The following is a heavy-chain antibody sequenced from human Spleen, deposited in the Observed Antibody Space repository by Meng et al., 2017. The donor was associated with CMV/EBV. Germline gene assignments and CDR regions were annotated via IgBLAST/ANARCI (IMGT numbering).Heavy chain of an antibody. D-gene: IGHD3-10*01. CDR2: INWNGGST. V-gene: IGHV3-20*04. J-gene: IGHJ4*02. CDR1: GFTFDDYG. CDR3: ARDKSVDSYYYGSAADGPDY. Sequence: GESLKISCAASGFTFDDYGMSWVRQAPGKGLEWVSGINWNGGSTGYADSVKGRFTISRDNAKNSLYLQMNSLRAEDTAVYYCARDKSVDSYYYGSAADGPDYWGQGTLVTVSS.